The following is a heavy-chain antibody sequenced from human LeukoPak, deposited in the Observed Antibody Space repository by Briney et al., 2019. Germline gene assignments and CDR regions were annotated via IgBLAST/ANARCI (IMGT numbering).Heavy chain of an antibody. V-gene: IGHV3-23*01. CDR1: GFTFSSYA. CDR2: ISGSGGST. D-gene: IGHD3-22*01. J-gene: IGHJ4*02. Sequence: GGSLRLSCAASGFTFSSYAMSWVRQAPGKGLEWVSAISGSGGSTYYADSVMGRFTISRDNSKNTLYLQMNSLRAEDTAVYYCAKAPVSYDSSGYYFDYWGQGTLVTVSS. CDR3: AKAPVSYDSSGYYFDY.